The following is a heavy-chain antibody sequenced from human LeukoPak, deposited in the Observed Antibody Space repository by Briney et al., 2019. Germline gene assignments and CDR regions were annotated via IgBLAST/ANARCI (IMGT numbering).Heavy chain of an antibody. J-gene: IGHJ3*02. CDR3: ARHSVSVGSGNDAFDI. CDR2: TYSSGST. Sequence: SDPPSLPCSLSGGSMSRRRDFCRSIRQDRARVVGWNGSTYSSGSTYYNSSLKSRVTISVDTSKSQFSLKLSSVTAADTAVYYCARHSVSVGSGNDAFDIWGQGTMVTVSS. CDR1: GGSMSRRRDF. D-gene: IGHD2-15*01. V-gene: IGHV4-39*01.